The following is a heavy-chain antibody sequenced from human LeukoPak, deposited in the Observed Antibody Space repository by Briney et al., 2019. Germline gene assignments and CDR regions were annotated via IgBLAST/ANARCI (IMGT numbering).Heavy chain of an antibody. J-gene: IGHJ4*02. Sequence: GESLKISCKGSGYSFTSYGISWVRQAPGQGLEWMGWISAYNGNTNYAQKLQGRVTMTTDTSTSTAYMELRSLRSDDTAVYYCARVRITVPWYEGYWGQGTLVTVSS. CDR1: GYSFTSYG. V-gene: IGHV1-18*01. D-gene: IGHD3-10*01. CDR3: ARVRITVPWYEGY. CDR2: ISAYNGNT.